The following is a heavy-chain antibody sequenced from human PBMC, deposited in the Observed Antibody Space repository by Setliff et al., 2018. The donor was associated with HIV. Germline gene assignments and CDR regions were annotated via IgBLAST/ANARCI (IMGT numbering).Heavy chain of an antibody. V-gene: IGHV4-34*01. CDR1: GGSLSAYS. J-gene: IGHJ4*02. CDR3: ARGGGYDRSGYYPFDY. D-gene: IGHD3-22*01. CDR2: INHSRST. Sequence: SETLSLTCAVYGGSLSAYSWTWIRQPPEKGLEWIGEINHSRSTKYNPSLKSRVTISLDTSKNQFSLKLNSVTAADTAVYYCARGGGYDRSGYYPFDYWGQGTPVTVSS.